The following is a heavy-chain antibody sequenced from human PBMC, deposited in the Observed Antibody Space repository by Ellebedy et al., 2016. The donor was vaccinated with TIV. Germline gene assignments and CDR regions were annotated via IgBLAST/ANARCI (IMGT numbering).Heavy chain of an antibody. D-gene: IGHD6-13*01. J-gene: IGHJ4*02. CDR3: ARLAIAATHPLGDY. V-gene: IGHV4-39*01. CDR1: GGSISSSSYN. CDR2: IYYSGSA. Sequence: SETLSLXCTVSGGSISSSSYNWGWIRQPPGKGLEWMGSIYYSGSAHYNPSLKSRVTISVDTSKNQFSLQLTSVTASDTAVYYCARLAIAATHPLGDYWGQGTLVTISS.